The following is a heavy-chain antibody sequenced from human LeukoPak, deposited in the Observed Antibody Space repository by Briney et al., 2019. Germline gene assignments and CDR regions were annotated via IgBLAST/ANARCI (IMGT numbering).Heavy chain of an antibody. V-gene: IGHV3-23*01. CDR1: GFTFGSHA. CDR2: IFGSGGSP. Sequence: GGSLRLSCEASGFTFGSHAMYWVRQAPGKGLDWVAGIFGSGGSPHYADSVKGRFTISRDNAKNSLYLQMNSLRAEDTAMYYCARDYCSGGRCYSVDYWGQGTLVTVSS. D-gene: IGHD2-15*01. J-gene: IGHJ4*02. CDR3: ARDYCSGGRCYSVDY.